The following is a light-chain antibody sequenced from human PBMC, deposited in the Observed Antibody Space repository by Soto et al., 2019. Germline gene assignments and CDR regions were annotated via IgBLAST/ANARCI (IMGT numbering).Light chain of an antibody. CDR1: QSINSW. CDR2: KAS. Sequence: DIQMTQSPSALSASVGDRVTITCRASQSINSWLAWYQQKSGKAPKLLIYKASSLESGVPSRFSGSGSGTEFTLIISSLQPDDFATYYCHHYNTYSTFGQGTKVDIK. CDR3: HHYNTYST. J-gene: IGKJ1*01. V-gene: IGKV1-5*03.